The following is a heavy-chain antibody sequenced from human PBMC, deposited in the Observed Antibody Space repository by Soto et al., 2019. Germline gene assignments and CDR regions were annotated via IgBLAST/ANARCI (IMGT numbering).Heavy chain of an antibody. J-gene: IGHJ4*02. D-gene: IGHD3-22*01. V-gene: IGHV4-31*03. CDR2: IYYSGST. CDR1: GGSISSGGYY. CDR3: ARAAYYYDSSGYPHYFDY. Sequence: PSEPLSLPCTVSGGSISSGGYYWSWIRQHPGKGLEWIGYIYYSGSTYYNPSLKSRVTISVDTSKNQFSLKLSSVTAADTAVYYCARAAYYYDSSGYPHYFDYWGQGTLVTVSS.